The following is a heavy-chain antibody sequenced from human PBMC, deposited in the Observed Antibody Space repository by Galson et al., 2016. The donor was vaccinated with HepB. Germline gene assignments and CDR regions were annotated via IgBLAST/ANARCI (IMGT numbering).Heavy chain of an antibody. V-gene: IGHV3-74*01. Sequence: FLRLSCAASGFTFSNYWMHWVRQAPGKGLVWVSHITIDGSTTTYADSVKGRFTISRDNAKNTLYLQMNSLRAEDTAVYYCARDLWRGGRIDYWGQGTLVTVPS. CDR2: ITIDGSTT. D-gene: IGHD4-23*01. CDR3: ARDLWRGGRIDY. CDR1: GFTFSNYW. J-gene: IGHJ4*02.